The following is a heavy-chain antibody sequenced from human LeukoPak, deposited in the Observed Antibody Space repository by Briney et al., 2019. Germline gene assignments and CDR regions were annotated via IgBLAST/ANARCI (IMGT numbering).Heavy chain of an antibody. J-gene: IGHJ4*02. V-gene: IGHV4-31*03. CDR3: ARGGDGGGRVDY. Sequence: SETLSPTCTVSGGSISSGGYYWSWIRQHPGKGLEWIGYIYYSGSTYYNPSLKSRVTISVDTSKNQFSLKLSSVTAADTAVYYCARGGDGGGRVDYWGQGTLVTVSS. CDR2: IYYSGST. CDR1: GGSISSGGYY. D-gene: IGHD2-21*02.